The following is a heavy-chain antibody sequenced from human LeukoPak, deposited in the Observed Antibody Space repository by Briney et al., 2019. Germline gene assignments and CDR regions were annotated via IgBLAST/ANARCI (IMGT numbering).Heavy chain of an antibody. Sequence: ASVKVSCKASGYTFTGYYMHWVRQAPGQGLEWMGWINPNSGGTNYAQKFQGRVTMTRDTSISTAYMELSRLRSDDTAVYYCARGYCSGGSCYRLDYWGQGTLVTVSS. CDR3: ARGYCSGGSCYRLDY. D-gene: IGHD2-15*01. V-gene: IGHV1-2*02. J-gene: IGHJ4*02. CDR2: INPNSGGT. CDR1: GYTFTGYY.